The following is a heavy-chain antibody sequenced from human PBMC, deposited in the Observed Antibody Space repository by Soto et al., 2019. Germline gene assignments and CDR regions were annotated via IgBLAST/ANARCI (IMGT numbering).Heavy chain of an antibody. CDR2: INHSGST. V-gene: IGHV4-34*01. Sequence: SETLSLTCAVYGGSFSGYYWSWIRQPPGKGLEWIGEINHSGSTNYNPSLKSRVTISVDTSKNQFSLKPSSVTAADTAVYYCARFSRIAARLGAWFDPWGQGTLVTVSS. D-gene: IGHD6-6*01. CDR3: ARFSRIAARLGAWFDP. CDR1: GGSFSGYY. J-gene: IGHJ5*02.